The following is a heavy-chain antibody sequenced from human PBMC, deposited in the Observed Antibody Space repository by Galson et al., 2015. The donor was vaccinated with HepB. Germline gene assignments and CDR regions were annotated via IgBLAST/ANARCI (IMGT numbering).Heavy chain of an antibody. Sequence: MSWVRQAPGKGLEWVSGISGSGGSIYYADSVKGRFTISRDNSKNTLYLQMNSLRAEDTAVYYCAKGQSWGKQWYYYDSSAYYYYMDVWGKGTTVTVSS. D-gene: IGHD3-22*01. J-gene: IGHJ6*03. CDR2: ISGSGGSI. CDR3: AKGQSWGKQWYYYDSSAYYYYMDV. V-gene: IGHV3-23*01.